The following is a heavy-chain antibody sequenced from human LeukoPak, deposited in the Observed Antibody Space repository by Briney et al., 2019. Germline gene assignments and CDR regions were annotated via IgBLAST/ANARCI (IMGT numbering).Heavy chain of an antibody. CDR1: GFSFSSYS. V-gene: IGHV3-21*01. Sequence: GGSLRLSCAASGFSFSSYSMNWVRQAPGKGLEWVSSISSSSSYIYYADSVKGRFTISRDNAKNSLYLQMNSLRAEDTAVYYCARDRWSSSWGDFDYWGQGTLVTVSS. CDR2: ISSSSSYI. D-gene: IGHD6-13*01. J-gene: IGHJ4*02. CDR3: ARDRWSSSWGDFDY.